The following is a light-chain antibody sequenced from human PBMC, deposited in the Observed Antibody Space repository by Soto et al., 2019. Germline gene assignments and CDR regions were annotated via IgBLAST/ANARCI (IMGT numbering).Light chain of an antibody. CDR3: QQFDSLPIT. CDR2: DAS. V-gene: IGKV1-33*01. Sequence: DIQMTQSPSSLSASVGDRVTITCQASRAISNYLNWYQQKPGKAPKLLIYDASNLETGVPSRFSGSGSGTHFSFTISSLQPEDIATYYCQQFDSLPITFGQGTRLEIK. J-gene: IGKJ5*01. CDR1: RAISNY.